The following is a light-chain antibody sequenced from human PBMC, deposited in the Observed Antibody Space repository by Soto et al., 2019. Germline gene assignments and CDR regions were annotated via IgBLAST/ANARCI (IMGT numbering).Light chain of an antibody. CDR1: QRISNW. J-gene: IGKJ3*01. Sequence: DIQMTQSPSSVSASVGDRVTITCRASQRISNWVAWYQQKPGKAPNLLIYAASTLQSGAPSRFSGSGSGTDFILTISSLQPEDSATYYCQQGSNFPFTFGPGTKVDV. CDR3: QQGSNFPFT. CDR2: AAS. V-gene: IGKV1-12*01.